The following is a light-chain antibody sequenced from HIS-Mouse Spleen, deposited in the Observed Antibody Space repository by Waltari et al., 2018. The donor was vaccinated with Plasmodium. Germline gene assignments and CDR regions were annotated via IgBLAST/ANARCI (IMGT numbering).Light chain of an antibody. CDR2: DAS. J-gene: IGKJ2*03. V-gene: IGKV3-11*01. Sequence: EIVLTQSPATLSLSPGERATISCRASQSVSSYLAWYQQKHGQAPRLPIYDASNRATGIPARFSGSGSGTDFTLTISSLEPEDFAVYYCQQRSNWPPGFGQGTKLEIK. CDR3: QQRSNWPPG. CDR1: QSVSSY.